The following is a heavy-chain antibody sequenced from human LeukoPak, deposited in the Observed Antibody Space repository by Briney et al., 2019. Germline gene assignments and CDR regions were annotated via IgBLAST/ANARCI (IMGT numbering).Heavy chain of an antibody. CDR3: ALLTVTNTMDNFDY. J-gene: IGHJ4*02. Sequence: PSETLSLTCTVSGGSISSYYWSWIRQPPGKGLEWIGYIYYSGSTNYNPSLKSRVTISVDTSKNQFSLKLSSVTVADTAVYYCALLTVTNTMDNFDYWGQGTLVTVSS. CDR1: GGSISSYY. V-gene: IGHV4-59*01. D-gene: IGHD4-17*01. CDR2: IYYSGST.